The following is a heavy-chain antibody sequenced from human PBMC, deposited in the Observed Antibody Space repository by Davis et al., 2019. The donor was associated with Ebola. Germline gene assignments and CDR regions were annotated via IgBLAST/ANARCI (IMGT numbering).Heavy chain of an antibody. CDR2: IRYDGSNK. CDR1: GFTFSSYG. V-gene: IGHV3-30*02. D-gene: IGHD6-13*01. CDR3: AKRYSSSWTHFDY. Sequence: GGSLRLSCAASGFTFSSYGMHWVRQAPGKGLEWVAFIRYDGSNKYYADSVKGRFTISRDNSKNTLYLQMNSLRAEDTAVYYCAKRYSSSWTHFDYWGQGTLVTVSS. J-gene: IGHJ4*02.